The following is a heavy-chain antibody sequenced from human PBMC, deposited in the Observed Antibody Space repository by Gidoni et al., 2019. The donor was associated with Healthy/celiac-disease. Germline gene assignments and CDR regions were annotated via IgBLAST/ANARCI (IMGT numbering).Heavy chain of an antibody. CDR3: AKGPSVSSWLDY. J-gene: IGHJ4*02. CDR2: ISGSGGST. D-gene: IGHD6-13*01. Sequence: EVQLLVSGGGLVQPGGSLRLSCAASGFTFSSDAMSWVRQAPGKGLEWVSAISGSGGSTYYADSVKGRFTISRDNSKNTLYLQMSSLRAEDTAVYYCAKGPSVSSWLDYWGQGTLVTVSS. V-gene: IGHV3-23*01. CDR1: GFTFSSDA.